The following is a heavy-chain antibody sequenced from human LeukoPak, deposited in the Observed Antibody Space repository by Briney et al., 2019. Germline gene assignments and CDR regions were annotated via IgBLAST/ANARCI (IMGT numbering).Heavy chain of an antibody. Sequence: PSETLSLTCTVSGGSINSYYWSWIRQPAGKGLEWIGRIYTSGSTNYNPSLKSRVTMSVDTSKNQSSLKLSSVTAADTAVYYCARWINLGWFDPWGQGTLVTVSS. CDR3: ARWINLGWFDP. D-gene: IGHD2-2*03. V-gene: IGHV4-4*07. CDR2: IYTSGST. J-gene: IGHJ5*02. CDR1: GGSINSYY.